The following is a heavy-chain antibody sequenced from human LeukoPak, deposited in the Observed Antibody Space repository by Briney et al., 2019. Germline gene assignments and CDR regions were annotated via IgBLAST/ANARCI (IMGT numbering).Heavy chain of an antibody. CDR2: ISGSGGST. Sequence: PGGSLRLSCAASGFTFSSYAMSWVRQAPGKGLEWVSAISGSGGSTYYADSVKGRFTISRDNSKNTLYLQMNSLRAEDTAVYYCARDDDSSGIYYYYGMDVWGQGTTVTVSS. CDR3: ARDDDSSGIYYYYGMDV. V-gene: IGHV3-23*01. D-gene: IGHD3-22*01. J-gene: IGHJ6*02. CDR1: GFTFSSYA.